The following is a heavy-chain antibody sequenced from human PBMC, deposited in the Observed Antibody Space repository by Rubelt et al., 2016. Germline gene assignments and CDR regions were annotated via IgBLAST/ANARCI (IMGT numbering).Heavy chain of an antibody. CDR3: AKVGGGRVGAFDY. Sequence: EVQLLESGGGLVQPGGSLRLYCAASGFTFSSYAMSWVRQAPGKGLEWVSALSGSGGSTYYADSVKGRFTISRDNSKNPLYLQMNSLRAEDTAVYYCAKVGGGRVGAFDYWGQGTLVTVSS. V-gene: IGHV3-23*01. D-gene: IGHD1-26*01. CDR2: LSGSGGST. CDR1: GFTFSSYA. J-gene: IGHJ4*02.